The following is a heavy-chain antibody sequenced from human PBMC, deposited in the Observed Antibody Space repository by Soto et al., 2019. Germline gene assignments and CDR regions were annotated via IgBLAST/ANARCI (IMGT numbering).Heavy chain of an antibody. CDR1: GYTFTSYD. V-gene: IGHV1-8*01. J-gene: IGHJ4*02. D-gene: IGHD2-2*01. CDR3: AREAAALGHDY. Sequence: QVQLVQSGAEVKKPGASVKVSCKAPGYTFTSYDINWVRQATGQGLEWMGWMNPNSGNTGYAQKCQGRVSMTRNTSIITAYMELSSLRSEDTAVYDCAREAAALGHDYWGQGTLVTVSS. CDR2: MNPNSGNT.